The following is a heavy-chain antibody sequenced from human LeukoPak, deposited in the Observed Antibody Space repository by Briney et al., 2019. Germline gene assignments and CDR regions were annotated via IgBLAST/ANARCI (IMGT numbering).Heavy chain of an antibody. CDR3: ARNSDVDYGGTSGYGMDV. CDR1: GFTFSSYS. J-gene: IGHJ6*02. V-gene: IGHV3-21*01. Sequence: GGSLRLSCAASGFTFSSYSMNWVRQAPGKGLEWVSSTSSSSSYIYYADSVKGRFTISRDNAKTSLYLQITSLRAEDTAVYYCARNSDVDYGGTSGYGMDVWGQGTTVTVSS. D-gene: IGHD4-23*01. CDR2: TSSSSSYI.